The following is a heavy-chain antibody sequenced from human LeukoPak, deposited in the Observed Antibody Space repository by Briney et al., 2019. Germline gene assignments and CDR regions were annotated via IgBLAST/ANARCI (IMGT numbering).Heavy chain of an antibody. CDR2: IYPGDSDT. CDR1: GFTFDDYA. V-gene: IGHV5-51*01. CDR3: ARGQTCSSVNCYTNRAFDI. Sequence: SLRLSCAASGFTFDDYAMHWVRQAPGKGLEWMGIIYPGDSDTRYSPSFQGQVTISVDKSISTAYLQWSGLKASDTAIYFCARGQTCSSVNCYTNRAFDIWGQGTMVTVSS. D-gene: IGHD2-2*02. J-gene: IGHJ3*02.